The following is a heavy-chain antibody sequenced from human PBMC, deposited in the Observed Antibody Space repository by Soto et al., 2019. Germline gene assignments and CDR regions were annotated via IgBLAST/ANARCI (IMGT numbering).Heavy chain of an antibody. CDR2: IIPILGIA. J-gene: IGHJ3*02. V-gene: IGHV1-69*02. CDR1: GGTFSSYT. Sequence: SVKVSCKASGGTFSSYTISWVRQAPGQGLEWMGRIIPILGIANYAQKFQGRVTITADKSTSTAYMELSSLRSEDTAVYYCASFIAVADRDAFDIWGQGTMVTVSS. CDR3: ASFIAVADRDAFDI. D-gene: IGHD6-19*01.